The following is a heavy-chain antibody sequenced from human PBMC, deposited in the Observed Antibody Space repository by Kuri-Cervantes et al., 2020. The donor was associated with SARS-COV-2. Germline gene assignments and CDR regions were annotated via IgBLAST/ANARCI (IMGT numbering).Heavy chain of an antibody. CDR1: GFTFANSW. CDR2: IKSNADGGTV. V-gene: IGHV3-15*07. CDR3: NTDKPTVVSRDY. D-gene: IGHD3-22*01. J-gene: IGHJ4*02. Sequence: GESLKISCATSGFTFANSWMNWVRQAPGKGLEWVGRIKSNADGGTVDYAVAVEGRFTISRDDSKNTLILQMNGLRVEDTAKYYCNTDKPTVVSRDYWGPGVPVTVSS.